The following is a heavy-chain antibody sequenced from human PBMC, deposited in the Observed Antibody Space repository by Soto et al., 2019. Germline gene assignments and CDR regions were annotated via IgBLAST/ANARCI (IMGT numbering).Heavy chain of an antibody. CDR3: AKDEVLVVVVARDYHGMDV. CDR2: ISYDGSNK. D-gene: IGHD2-15*01. Sequence: QVQLVESGGGVVQPGRSLRLSCAASGFTFRSYDMHWVRQAPGKGLESVATISYDGSNKYYADSVKGRFTISRDNSENTLYLQMNSLRTEDTAVYYCAKDEVLVVVVARDYHGMDVWGHGTTVTVSS. V-gene: IGHV3-30*18. J-gene: IGHJ6*02. CDR1: GFTFRSYD.